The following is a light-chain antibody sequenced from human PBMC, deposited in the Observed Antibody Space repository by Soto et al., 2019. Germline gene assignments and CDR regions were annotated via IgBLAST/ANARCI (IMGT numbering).Light chain of an antibody. CDR1: QSVSSN. CDR2: GAS. Sequence: EIGMTQSRATLSVSPGERATRTCRASQSVSSNLAWYQQKPGQAPRLLIYGASTRATGIPARFSGSGSGTEFTLTISSLQSEDFAVYYCQHYNNWPRTFGQGTKVEIK. J-gene: IGKJ1*01. CDR3: QHYNNWPRT. V-gene: IGKV3-15*01.